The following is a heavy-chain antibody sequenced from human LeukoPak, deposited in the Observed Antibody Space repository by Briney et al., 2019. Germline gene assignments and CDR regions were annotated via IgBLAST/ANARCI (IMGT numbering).Heavy chain of an antibody. CDR3: ARESAGGPDS. CDR1: GFTLSSHW. V-gene: IGHV3-7*05. CDR2: IKQDGSEQ. J-gene: IGHJ5*01. Sequence: RGSLRLSCAVSGFTLSSHWMSWVRQAPGKGLEWVANIKQDGSEQYYVDSVRGRFTVSRDNAKNSLYLQMNSLRAEDTAIYYCARESAGGPDSWGQGTLVTVSS. D-gene: IGHD6-19*01.